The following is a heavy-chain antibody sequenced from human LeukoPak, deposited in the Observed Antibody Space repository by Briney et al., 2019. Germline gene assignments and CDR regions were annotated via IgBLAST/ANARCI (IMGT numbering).Heavy chain of an antibody. J-gene: IGHJ4*02. Sequence: PSETLSLTCTVSGGSISSSSYYWGWIRQPPGKGLEWIGSIYYSGSTYYNPSLKSRVTISVDTSKNQFSLKLSSVTAADTAVYYCARHVKEQHGDYVDYWGQGTLVTVSS. CDR1: GGSISSSSYY. CDR2: IYYSGST. CDR3: ARHVKEQHGDYVDY. D-gene: IGHD4-17*01. V-gene: IGHV4-39*01.